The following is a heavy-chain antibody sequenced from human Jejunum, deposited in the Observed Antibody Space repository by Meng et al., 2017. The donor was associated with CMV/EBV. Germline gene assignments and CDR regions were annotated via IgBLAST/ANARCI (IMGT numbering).Heavy chain of an antibody. CDR2: INSDGTFT. CDR1: GFGFSYYW. D-gene: IGHD1-14*01. J-gene: IGHJ4*01. V-gene: IGHV3-74*01. CDR3: ARENNGPEEY. Sequence: LSCAASGFGFSYYWMHGVRQAPGKGLVWVSRINSDGTFTKYADSVKGRCTISRDNAKNMLYLEINSLRAEDTAVYYCARENNGPEEYWGQGTLVTVSS.